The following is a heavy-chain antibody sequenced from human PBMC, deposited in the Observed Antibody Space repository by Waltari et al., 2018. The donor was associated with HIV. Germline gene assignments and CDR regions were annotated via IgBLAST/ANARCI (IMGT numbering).Heavy chain of an antibody. CDR2: VNGDASST. CDR1: RFIFSNSW. V-gene: IGHV3-74*01. D-gene: IGHD3-3*01. CDR3: TRAVFWSTFFSDNFFDY. J-gene: IGHJ4*02. Sequence: EVELVESGGGLVQPGGSLRLSSAASRFIFSNSWIYWVRQVPGKGLVWVSRVNGDASSTDYADSVRGRFTISRDNAKNTVFLQMDSLRAEDTAVYYCTRAVFWSTFFSDNFFDYWGQGTPLTVSS.